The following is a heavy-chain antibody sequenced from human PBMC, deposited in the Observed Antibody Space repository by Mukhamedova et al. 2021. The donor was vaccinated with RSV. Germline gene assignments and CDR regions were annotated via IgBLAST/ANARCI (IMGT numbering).Heavy chain of an antibody. Sequence: AEYMGGRFIISRDNLKKTVYLQMNSLRAEDTAIYYCAKGRSVAVAATLDYWGQGTLVTVSS. V-gene: IGHV3-23*01. D-gene: IGHD6-19*01. J-gene: IGHJ4*02. CDR3: AKGRSVAVAATLDY.